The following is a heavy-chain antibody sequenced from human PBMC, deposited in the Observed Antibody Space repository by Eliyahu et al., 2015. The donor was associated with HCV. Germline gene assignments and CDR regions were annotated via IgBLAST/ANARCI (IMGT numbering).Heavy chain of an antibody. J-gene: IGHJ6*02. CDR2: ISSSSSYI. D-gene: IGHD3-10*01. CDR1: GFXFSSYX. CDR3: ARDSRGRGSWFGDARGMDV. Sequence: EVQLVESGGGLVKPGGSLRLSCAASGFXFSSYXXNWVRQAPGKGLEWVSSISSSSSYIYXADSVKGRFTISRDNAKNSLYLQMNSLRAEDTAVYYCARDSRGRGSWFGDARGMDVWGQGTTVTVSS. V-gene: IGHV3-21*01.